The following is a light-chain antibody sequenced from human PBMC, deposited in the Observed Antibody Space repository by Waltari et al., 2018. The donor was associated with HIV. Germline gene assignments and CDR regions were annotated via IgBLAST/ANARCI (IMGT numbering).Light chain of an antibody. CDR1: RSNIGAGYF. V-gene: IGLV1-40*01. CDR2: SDI. J-gene: IGLJ2*01. CDR3: QSYDSSLRASV. Sequence: QSALTQPPSVSGAPGQRVTISCTGNRSNIGAGYFVHWYQHLPGTAPKTLVYSDINRTSGGPDRFSGSKSGTSASLVITGLQAEDEADYYCQSYDSSLRASVFGGGTKLTVL.